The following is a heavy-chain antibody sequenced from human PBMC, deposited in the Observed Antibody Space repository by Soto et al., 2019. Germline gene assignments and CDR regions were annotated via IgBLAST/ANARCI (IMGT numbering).Heavy chain of an antibody. CDR3: AKVVAREYSSGWYTTHYYGMDV. CDR2: ISYDGSNK. CDR1: GFTFSSYG. Sequence: PGGSLRLSCAASGFTFSSYGMHWVRQAPGKGLEWVAVISYDGSNKYYADSVKGRFTISRDNSKNTLYLQMNSLRAEDTAVYYCAKVVAREYSSGWYTTHYYGMDVWGQGTTVTVSS. J-gene: IGHJ6*02. V-gene: IGHV3-30*18. D-gene: IGHD6-19*01.